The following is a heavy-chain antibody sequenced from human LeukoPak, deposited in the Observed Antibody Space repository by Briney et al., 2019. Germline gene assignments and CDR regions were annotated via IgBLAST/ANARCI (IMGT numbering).Heavy chain of an antibody. V-gene: IGHV3-7*01. CDR3: ARQITYCYDSSGYLVG. CDR2: IKQDGSEK. Sequence: GGSLRLSCAASGFTFSSYWMSWVRQAPGKGLEWVANIKQDGSEKYYVDSVKGRFTVSRDNAKNSLYLQMNSLRAEDTAVYYCARQITYCYDSSGYLVGWGQGTLVTVSS. D-gene: IGHD3-22*01. J-gene: IGHJ4*02. CDR1: GFTFSSYW.